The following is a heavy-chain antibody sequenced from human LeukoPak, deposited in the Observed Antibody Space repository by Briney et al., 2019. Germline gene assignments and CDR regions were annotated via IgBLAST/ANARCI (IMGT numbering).Heavy chain of an antibody. Sequence: SETLSLTCTVSGGSISSYYWSWIRQPPGKGLEWIGYIYYSGSTNYNPSLKSRVTISVDTSKNQFSLKLSSVTAADTAVYYCARDARQLAPYYYYMDVWGKGTTVTVSS. J-gene: IGHJ6*03. V-gene: IGHV4-59*01. CDR1: GGSISSYY. CDR2: IYYSGST. D-gene: IGHD6-13*01. CDR3: ARDARQLAPYYYYMDV.